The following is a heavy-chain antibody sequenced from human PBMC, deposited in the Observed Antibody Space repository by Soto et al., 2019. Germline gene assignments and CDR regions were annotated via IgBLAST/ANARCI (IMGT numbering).Heavy chain of an antibody. CDR3: AHRGYGDYPGDNWFDP. CDR2: IYWNDDK. V-gene: IGHV2-5*01. D-gene: IGHD4-17*01. CDR1: GFSLSTGGRG. J-gene: IGHJ5*02. Sequence: QITLKESGPTLVKPTQALTLTCSFSGFSLSTGGRGVGWIRQPPGKALEWLAVIYWNDDKRFSPSLKSRLTITKDTSKNQVVLTMTNMDPVDTATYYCAHRGYGDYPGDNWFDPWGQGTLVIVSS.